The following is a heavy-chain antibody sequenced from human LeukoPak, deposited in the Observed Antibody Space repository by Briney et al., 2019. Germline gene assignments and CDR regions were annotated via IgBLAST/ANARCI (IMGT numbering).Heavy chain of an antibody. CDR3: ARGRGTYDSSGYYSPTKIDY. CDR1: GFTFSSYA. CDR2: ISYDGSNK. D-gene: IGHD3-22*01. J-gene: IGHJ4*02. Sequence: PGGSLRLSCAASGFTFSSYAMHWVRQAPGKGLEWVAVISYDGSNKYYADSVKGRFTISRDNSKNTLYLQMNSLRAEDTAVYYCARGRGTYDSSGYYSPTKIDYWGQGTLVTDSS. V-gene: IGHV3-30*04.